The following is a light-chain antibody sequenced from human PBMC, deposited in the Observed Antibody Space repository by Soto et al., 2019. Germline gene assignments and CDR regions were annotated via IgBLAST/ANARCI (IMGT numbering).Light chain of an antibody. CDR2: DDS. Sequence: ELTQPPSVSVAPGQTARITCGGNNIGSKSVHWYQQKPGQAPVLVVYDDSDRPSGSPERFSGSNSGNTATLTISRVEAGDEADYYCQVWDSSSDHVVFGGGTKLTVL. V-gene: IGLV3-21*02. CDR3: QVWDSSSDHVV. CDR1: NIGSKS. J-gene: IGLJ2*01.